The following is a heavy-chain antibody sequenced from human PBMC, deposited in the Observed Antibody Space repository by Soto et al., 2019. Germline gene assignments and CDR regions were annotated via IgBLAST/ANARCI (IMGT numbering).Heavy chain of an antibody. CDR1: GYSFTSYW. Sequence: HGESLKIACKGSGYSFTSYWISWVRQMPGKGLEWMGRIDPSDSYTNYSPSFQGHVTISADKSISTAYLQWSSLKASDTAMYYCAVAAPSFYYWGQGTLVTVSS. CDR2: IDPSDSYT. CDR3: AVAAPSFYY. J-gene: IGHJ4*02. D-gene: IGHD2-15*01. V-gene: IGHV5-10-1*01.